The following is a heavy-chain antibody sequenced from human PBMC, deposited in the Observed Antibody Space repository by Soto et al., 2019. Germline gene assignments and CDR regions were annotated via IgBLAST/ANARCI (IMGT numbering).Heavy chain of an antibody. CDR2: LRGSTYGGTT. V-gene: IGHV3-49*04. CDR3: SRDGDFYGLDV. Sequence: GGSLRLACTFSGFTSEDYDYALTWVRPAPGKGLQWLGLLRGSTYGGTTEYAASVKGRFTISRDDSKGIAYLQMNSLKTEDTAVYYCSRDGDFYGLDVWGQGTTVTVSS. J-gene: IGHJ6*02. D-gene: IGHD3-3*01. CDR1: GFTSEDYDYA.